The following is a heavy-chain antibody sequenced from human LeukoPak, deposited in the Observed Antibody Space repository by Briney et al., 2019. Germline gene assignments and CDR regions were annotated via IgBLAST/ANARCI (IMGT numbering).Heavy chain of an antibody. V-gene: IGHV3-23*01. CDR2: ISGSGGST. CDR3: ASPHSSGSYYYFDY. CDR1: GFTFSSYA. J-gene: IGHJ4*02. Sequence: GGSLRLSCAASGFTFSSYAMSWVRQAPGKGLEWVSAISGSGGSTYYADSVKGRFTISRDNSKNTLYLKMNSLRAEDTAVYYCASPHSSGSYYYFDYWGQGTLVTVSS. D-gene: IGHD6-19*01.